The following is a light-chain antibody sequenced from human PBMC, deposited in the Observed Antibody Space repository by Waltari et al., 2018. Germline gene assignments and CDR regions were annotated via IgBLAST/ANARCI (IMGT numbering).Light chain of an antibody. CDR1: QNIDNF. J-gene: IGKJ2*01. V-gene: IGKV1-39*01. CDR3: QQSYIIPFT. CDR2: AAS. Sequence: IQMTQSPSSLSASVGDKVPITCRATQNIDNFLNWYQQKPGRAPKLLIYAASNLQSGVPSRFSGSGSGTDFTLTISSLQPEDFATYSCQQSYIIPFTFGQGTKLEI.